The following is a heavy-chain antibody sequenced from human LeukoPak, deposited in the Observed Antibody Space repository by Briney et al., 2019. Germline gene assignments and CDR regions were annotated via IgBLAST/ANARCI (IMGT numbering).Heavy chain of an antibody. CDR3: ARYSGSYHTYFDS. Sequence: SVKVSCKASGYTFSSYYIHWVRQAPLQGLEWRGIINPSGGITTYAQKFEGRVTMTRDTSTSTVDMELSRLRSEDTAVYYCARYSGSYHTYFDSWGQGTLVTVSS. D-gene: IGHD1-26*01. CDR2: INPSGGIT. V-gene: IGHV1-46*01. J-gene: IGHJ4*02. CDR1: GYTFSSYY.